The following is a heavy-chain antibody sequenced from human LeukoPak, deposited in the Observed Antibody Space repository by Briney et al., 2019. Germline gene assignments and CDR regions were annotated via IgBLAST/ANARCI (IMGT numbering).Heavy chain of an antibody. V-gene: IGHV3-23*01. J-gene: IGHJ4*02. CDR1: GFTFSSYA. D-gene: IGHD4/OR15-4a*01. CDR2: ISGSGGST. CDR3: AKGCSGCLYIAY. Sequence: GGSLRLSCAASGFTFSSYAMSWVRQAPGKGLEWVSAISGSGGSTYYADSVKGRFTISRDNSKNTLYLQMNSLRAEDAAVYYCAKGCSGCLYIAYWGQGTLVTVSS.